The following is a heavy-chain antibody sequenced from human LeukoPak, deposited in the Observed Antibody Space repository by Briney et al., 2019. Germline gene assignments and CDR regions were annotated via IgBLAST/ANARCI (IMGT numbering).Heavy chain of an antibody. J-gene: IGHJ4*02. CDR2: IYYSGST. D-gene: IGHD6-25*01. CDR3: ARVGGSPGSFDY. V-gene: IGHV4-59*01. CDR1: GGSISSYY. Sequence: SETLSLTCTVSGGSISSYYWSWIRQPPGKGLEWIGYIYYSGSTNYNPSLKSRVTISVDTSKNQFSLKLSSVTAADTAVYYCARVGGSPGSFDYWGQGTLVTVSS.